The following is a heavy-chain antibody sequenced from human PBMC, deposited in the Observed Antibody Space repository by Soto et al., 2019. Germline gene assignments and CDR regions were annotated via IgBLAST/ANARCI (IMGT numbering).Heavy chain of an antibody. CDR1: IRTICCNY. CDR2: IYTSGST. J-gene: IGHJ6*02. V-gene: IGHV4-4*07. Sequence: ERLCKTCTASIRTICCNYLSRLRQPDGKGLEWIGGIYTSGSTNYNPSLKIRVTMSVDTSKNQFSLKLSSVTAADTAVYYCARDGLIGGMDVWGQGTTVT. D-gene: IGHD3-22*01. CDR3: ARDGLIGGMDV.